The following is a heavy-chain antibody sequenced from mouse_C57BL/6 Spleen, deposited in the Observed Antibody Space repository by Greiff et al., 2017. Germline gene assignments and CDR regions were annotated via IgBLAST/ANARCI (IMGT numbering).Heavy chain of an antibody. V-gene: IGHV1-64*01. CDR1: GYTFTSYW. CDR3: AREDSYYFDY. J-gene: IGHJ2*01. Sequence: QVQLQQPGAELVKPGASVKLSCKASGYTFTSYWMHWVKQRPGQGLEWIGMIHPNSGSTNYNEKFKSKATLAVDKSSSPAYMQLSSLTSEDSAVYYCAREDSYYFDYWGQGTTLTVSS. CDR2: IHPNSGST.